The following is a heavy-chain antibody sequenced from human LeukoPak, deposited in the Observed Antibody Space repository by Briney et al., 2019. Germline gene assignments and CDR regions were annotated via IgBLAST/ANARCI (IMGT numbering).Heavy chain of an antibody. D-gene: IGHD3-3*01. CDR1: GYTFSRNG. CDR2: IGAYNGNT. V-gene: IGHV1-18*01. CDR3: AKDHDFDFDY. J-gene: IGHJ4*02. Sequence: APVKVSCKASGYTFSRNGISWVRQAPGQGLEWMGWIGAYNGNTKYVQKFQGRVTMTTDTSTSTAYMELRSLRSDDTAVYYCAKDHDFDFDYWGQGTLVTVSS.